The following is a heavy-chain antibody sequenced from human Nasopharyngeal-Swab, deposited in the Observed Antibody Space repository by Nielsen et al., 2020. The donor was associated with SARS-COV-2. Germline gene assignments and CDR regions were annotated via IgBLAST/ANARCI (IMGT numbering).Heavy chain of an antibody. D-gene: IGHD5-24*01. CDR1: GYSFANYW. J-gene: IGHJ5*02. CDR3: ARRAARDGYNYEVDP. Sequence: GESLKISCLGFGYSFANYWIGWVRQMPGKGLEWMGSIYPGNSDTRYSPAFHGRVTISADKSINTAYPQWTSLRASDTAVYYCARRAARDGYNYEVDPWGQGTLVTVSS. V-gene: IGHV5-51*01. CDR2: IYPGNSDT.